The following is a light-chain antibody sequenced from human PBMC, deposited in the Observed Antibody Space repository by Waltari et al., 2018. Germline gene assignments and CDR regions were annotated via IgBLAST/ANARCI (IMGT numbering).Light chain of an antibody. Sequence: QSALTQPASVSGSPGQSITISCTGTSSDVGGYTYVSWYQQHPGKAPKLMIYDVSKRPSVVSNRFSGSKSGNTASLTISGLQAEDEADYYCSSYTSSSTLFGGGTKLTVL. CDR2: DVS. CDR1: SSDVGGYTY. J-gene: IGLJ2*01. CDR3: SSYTSSSTL. V-gene: IGLV2-14*01.